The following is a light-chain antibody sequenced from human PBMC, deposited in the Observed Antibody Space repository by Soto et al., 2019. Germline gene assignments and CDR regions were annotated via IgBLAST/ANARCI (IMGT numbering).Light chain of an antibody. CDR3: QQSYSIRSWT. V-gene: IGKV1-39*01. Sequence: DIQMTQSPSSLSESVGDSVTISCWASQSVGTFLNWYQQRPGRAPNLLIYAASNLATGVPSRFSGSGSGTDFTLTINSLQPEDFGTYYCQQSYSIRSWTFGQGTKVDIK. CDR1: QSVGTF. CDR2: AAS. J-gene: IGKJ1*01.